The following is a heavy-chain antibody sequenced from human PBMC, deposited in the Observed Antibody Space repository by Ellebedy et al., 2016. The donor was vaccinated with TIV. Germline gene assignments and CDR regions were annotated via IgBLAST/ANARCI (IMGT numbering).Heavy chain of an antibody. V-gene: IGHV4-59*01. CDR3: ARGYSGSHHP. CDR1: GGSISSYY. Sequence: MPSETLSLTCTVSGGSISSYYWSWIRQPPGKGLEWIGYIYYSGSTNYNPSLKSRVTISVDTSKNQFSLKLSSVTAADTAVYYCARGYSGSHHPWGQGTLVTVSS. CDR2: IYYSGST. J-gene: IGHJ5*02. D-gene: IGHD1-26*01.